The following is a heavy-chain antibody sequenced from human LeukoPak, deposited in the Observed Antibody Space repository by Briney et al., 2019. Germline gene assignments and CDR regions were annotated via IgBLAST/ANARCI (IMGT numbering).Heavy chain of an antibody. CDR1: GYTLTELS. CDR3: ATVWNSESYYSMGWFDP. D-gene: IGHD1-26*01. V-gene: IGHV1-24*01. Sequence: VASVKVSCKVSGYTLTELSMHWVRQAPGKGLEWMGGFDPEDGETIYAQKFQGRVTMTEDTSTDTAYMELSSLRSEDTAVYYCATVWNSESYYSMGWFDPWGQGTLVTVSS. J-gene: IGHJ5*02. CDR2: FDPEDGET.